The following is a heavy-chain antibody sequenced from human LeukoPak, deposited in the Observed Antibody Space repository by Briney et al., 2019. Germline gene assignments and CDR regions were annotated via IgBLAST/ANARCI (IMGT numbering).Heavy chain of an antibody. CDR3: ARDGPRGYFQH. D-gene: IGHD1-14*01. V-gene: IGHV1-18*01. CDR1: GYTFTSYG. Sequence: GASVKVPCNTSGYTFTSYGISWVRQAPGQGLEYMGWINTYNGHTNYAQKLQGRVTVTTDTSTSTAYLELRSLRSDDTAVYYCARDGPRGYFQHWGQGTLITVSS. CDR2: INTYNGHT. J-gene: IGHJ1*01.